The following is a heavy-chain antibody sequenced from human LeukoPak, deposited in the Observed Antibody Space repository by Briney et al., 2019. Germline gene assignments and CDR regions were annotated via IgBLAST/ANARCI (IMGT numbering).Heavy chain of an antibody. V-gene: IGHV3-23*01. Sequence: TGGSLRLSCTSSGFIFTNYAMSWVRQTPRTGLERISSITGRGVSAYYADSVKGRFTVSRDTSKKTLYLQMNSLRDEDTAVYYCARGTSPLDYWYFDLWGRGTLVTVSS. CDR3: ARGTSPLDYWYFDL. J-gene: IGHJ2*01. CDR1: GFIFTNYA. CDR2: ITGRGVSA. D-gene: IGHD2-2*01.